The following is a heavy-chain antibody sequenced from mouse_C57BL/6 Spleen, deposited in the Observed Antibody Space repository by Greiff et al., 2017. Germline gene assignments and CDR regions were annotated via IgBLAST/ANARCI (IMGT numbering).Heavy chain of an antibody. D-gene: IGHD3-2*02. CDR1: GFTFSDYG. V-gene: IGHV5-17*01. CDR2: ISSGSSTI. Sequence: EVKLMESGGGLVKPGGSLKLSCAASGFTFSDYGMNWVRQAPEKGLEWVAYISSGSSTIYYADTVKGRFTISRDNAKNTLFLQMTSLRSEDTAMYYCARGDSSGVWYFDVWGTGTTVTVSS. J-gene: IGHJ1*03. CDR3: ARGDSSGVWYFDV.